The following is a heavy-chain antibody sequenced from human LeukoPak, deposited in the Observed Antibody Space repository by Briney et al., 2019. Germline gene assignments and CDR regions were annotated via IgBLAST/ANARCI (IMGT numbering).Heavy chain of an antibody. J-gene: IGHJ6*03. CDR1: GYTFTSYG. CDR2: ISAYNGNT. D-gene: IGHD2-2*01. Sequence: ASVKVSCKASGYTFTSYGISWVRQAPGQGLEWIGWISAYNGNTNYAQKLQGRVTMTTDTSTSTAYMELRSLRSDDTAVYYCARVYAVPAAIRHYYYYMDVWGKGTTVTVSS. CDR3: ARVYAVPAAIRHYYYYMDV. V-gene: IGHV1-18*01.